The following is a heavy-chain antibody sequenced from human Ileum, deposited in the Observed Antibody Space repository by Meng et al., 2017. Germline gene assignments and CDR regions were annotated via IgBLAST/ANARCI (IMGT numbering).Heavy chain of an antibody. CDR3: ARVRRHYYGSGSYYNDTDY. D-gene: IGHD3-10*01. J-gene: IGHJ4*02. CDR2: IYYSGST. V-gene: IGHV4-31*03. Sequence: VQLQAAAPGPVKPSPILSLTCTVSGGSISSGGYYWIWIRQHPGKGLEWIGDIYYSGSTYYNPSLKSRVTISVDTSKNQFSLKLSSVTAADTAVYYCARVRRHYYGSGSYYNDTDYWGQGTLVTVSS. CDR1: GGSISSGGYY.